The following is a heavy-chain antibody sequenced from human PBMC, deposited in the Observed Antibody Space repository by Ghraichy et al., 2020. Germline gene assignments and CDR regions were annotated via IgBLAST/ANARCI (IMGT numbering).Heavy chain of an antibody. V-gene: IGHV4-34*01. D-gene: IGHD3-10*01. CDR3: ARGPRGPAMVRGGGVDY. CDR2: INDAGRS. Sequence: SEILSLTCAVFGGPFSGYYWSWIRQPPGKGLEWIGEINDAGRSNYNPSLKSRVTMSVDTSKKQISLKLESVTAADTAVYYCARGPRGPAMVRGGGVDYWGQGTLVTISS. J-gene: IGHJ4*02. CDR1: GGPFSGYY.